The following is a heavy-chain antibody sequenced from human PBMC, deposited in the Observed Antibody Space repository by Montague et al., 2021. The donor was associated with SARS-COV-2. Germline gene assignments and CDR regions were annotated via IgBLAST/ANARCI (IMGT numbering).Heavy chain of an antibody. J-gene: IGHJ5*02. CDR1: GGSFSGYY. V-gene: IGHV4-34*01. CDR2: TNHSGST. D-gene: IGHD3-16*02. CDR3: ARGHDYVWGSYCSLHWFDP. Sequence: SETLSLTCAVYGGSFSGYYWSWIRQPPGKGLEWIGETNHSGSTNYNPSLKSRVTISVDTAKSQFSLKLSSVTAADTAVYYCARGHDYVWGSYCSLHWFDPWGQGTLVTVSS.